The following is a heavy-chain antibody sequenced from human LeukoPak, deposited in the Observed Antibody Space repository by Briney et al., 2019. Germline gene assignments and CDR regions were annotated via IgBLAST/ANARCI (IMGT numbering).Heavy chain of an antibody. J-gene: IGHJ4*02. Sequence: PGGSLRLSCAASGFTFSSYSLNWVRQAPGKGLEWVASISSGSTYIYYADSLRGRFTISRDNSKNTLYLQMNSLRAEDTAVYYCAKDKEWEAPYWGQGTLVTVSS. D-gene: IGHD1-26*01. CDR3: AKDKEWEAPY. CDR2: ISSGSTYI. CDR1: GFTFSSYS. V-gene: IGHV3-21*04.